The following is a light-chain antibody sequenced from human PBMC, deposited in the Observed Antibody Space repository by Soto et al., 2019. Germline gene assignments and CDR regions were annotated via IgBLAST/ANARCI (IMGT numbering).Light chain of an antibody. V-gene: IGLV2-14*01. CDR2: EVR. CDR3: SANTARSTLV. J-gene: IGLJ3*02. CDR1: MRDVGGYNL. Sequence: QSALTQPASVSGSAGQSITISCSGTMRDVGGYNLVSWYQQHPGTAPKLIIYEVRNRPSGISSRFSGSRSDNTASLTISGLQPEDEGDYYCSANTARSTLVFGGGTKLTVL.